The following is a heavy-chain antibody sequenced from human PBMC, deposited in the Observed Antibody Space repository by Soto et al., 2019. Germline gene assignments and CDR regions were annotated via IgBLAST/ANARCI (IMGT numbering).Heavy chain of an antibody. J-gene: IGHJ5*02. CDR3: AHSITMVRGVIIGWFDP. CDR1: GFSLSTSGVG. V-gene: IGHV2-5*02. Sequence: QITLKESGPTLVKPTQTLTLTCTFSGFSLSTSGVGVGWIRQPPGKALEWLALIYWDDDKRYSPSLKSRLTITKDTSKNPVVLTMTHMDPVDTATYYCAHSITMVRGVIIGWFDPWGQGTLVTVSS. D-gene: IGHD3-10*01. CDR2: IYWDDDK.